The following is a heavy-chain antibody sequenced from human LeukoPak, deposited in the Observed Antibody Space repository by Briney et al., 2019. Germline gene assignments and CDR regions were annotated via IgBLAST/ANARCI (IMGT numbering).Heavy chain of an antibody. CDR2: INHSGST. CDR1: GGSFSGYY. Sequence: SETLSLTCAVYGGSFSGYYWSWIRQPPGKGLEWIGEINHSGSTNYNPSLKSRVTISVDTSKNQFSLKLSSVTAADTAVYYCARASLSGSYSGHTLIDYWGQGTLVTVSS. D-gene: IGHD1-26*01. V-gene: IGHV4-34*01. CDR3: ARASLSGSYSGHTLIDY. J-gene: IGHJ4*02.